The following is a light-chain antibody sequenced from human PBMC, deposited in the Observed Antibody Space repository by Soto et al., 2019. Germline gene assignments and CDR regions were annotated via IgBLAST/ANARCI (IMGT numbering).Light chain of an antibody. CDR2: FAS. Sequence: DCVMTQSPDSLAVSLGERATINCKSSQSVLYSSNNKNYLAWYQQKPGQPPKLLIRFASTRESGVPDRFSGSVSGTDFTLTISSLQAEDVAVYYCQQYLSLPYTFGQGTKLETK. CDR1: QSVLYSSNNKNY. J-gene: IGKJ2*01. V-gene: IGKV4-1*01. CDR3: QQYLSLPYT.